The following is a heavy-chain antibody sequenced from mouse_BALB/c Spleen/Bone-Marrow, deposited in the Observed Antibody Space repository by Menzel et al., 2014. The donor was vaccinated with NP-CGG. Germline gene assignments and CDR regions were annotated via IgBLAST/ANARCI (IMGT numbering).Heavy chain of an antibody. CDR2: INPYDGDT. Sequence: VQLQQSGPELVKPGASVKISCKASGYSFTGYFMNWVKQSHGKGLEWIGRINPYDGDTFYNQKFKGKATLTVDKSSSTAHMELLSLTSEDSVVYYCGREIYYGNPDYWGQGTTLTVSS. CDR1: GYSFTGYF. D-gene: IGHD2-1*01. J-gene: IGHJ2*01. V-gene: IGHV1-37*01. CDR3: GREIYYGNPDY.